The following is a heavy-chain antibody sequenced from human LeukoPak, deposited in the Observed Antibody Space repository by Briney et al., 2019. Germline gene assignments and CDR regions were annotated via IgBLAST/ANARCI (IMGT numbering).Heavy chain of an antibody. V-gene: IGHV1-2*06. J-gene: IGHJ4*02. Sequence: ASVKVSCKASGYTFTGYYVHWVRQAPGQGLEWMGRINPNSGDTNYAQKFQGRVTMTKDTSISTAYMELSRLRSDDTAVYYCARDYCGGDCFPDYWGQGTLVTVSS. CDR2: INPNSGDT. CDR3: ARDYCGGDCFPDY. CDR1: GYTFTGYY. D-gene: IGHD2-21*02.